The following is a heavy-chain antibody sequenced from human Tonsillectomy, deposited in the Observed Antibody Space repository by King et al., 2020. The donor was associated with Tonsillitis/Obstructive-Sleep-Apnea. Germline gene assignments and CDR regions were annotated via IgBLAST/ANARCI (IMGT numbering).Heavy chain of an antibody. Sequence: VQLVESGGGLVQPGGSLRLSCAASGFTFNTYGINWVRQSPGKGLEWLSGITSSGVKTYYADSVKGRFTISTDTSRTTVFLQMHSLRAEDTAVYYCAKDLRTGWFGGNYYHGIDVWGQGTTVTVSS. J-gene: IGHJ6*02. D-gene: IGHD3-10*01. CDR2: ITSSGVKT. CDR1: GFTFNTYG. CDR3: AKDLRTGWFGGNYYHGIDV. V-gene: IGHV3-23*04.